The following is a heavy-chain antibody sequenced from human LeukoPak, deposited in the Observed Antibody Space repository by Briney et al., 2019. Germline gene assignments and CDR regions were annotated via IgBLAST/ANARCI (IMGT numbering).Heavy chain of an antibody. V-gene: IGHV4-30-2*01. Sequence: PSRTLSLTCAVSGGSISSGGYFWSWIRQPPGKGLEWIGYIYHSGSTYYNPSLKSRVTISVDRSKNQFSLKLSSVTAADTAVYYCARVDYDSSGYYADYWGQGTLVTVSS. CDR1: GGSISSGGYF. CDR2: IYHSGST. J-gene: IGHJ4*02. D-gene: IGHD3-22*01. CDR3: ARVDYDSSGYYADY.